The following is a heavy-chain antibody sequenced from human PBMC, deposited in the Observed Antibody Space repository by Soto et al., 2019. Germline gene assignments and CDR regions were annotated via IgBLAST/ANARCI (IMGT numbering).Heavy chain of an antibody. CDR1: GGTFSSYT. J-gene: IGHJ6*03. Sequence: QVQLVQSGAEVKKPGSSVKVSCKASGGTFSSYTISWVRQAPGQGLEWMGRIIPILGIANYAQKFKGRVTITADKSASTAYMELSSLRSEDTAVYYCARTAGDNYYYMDVWGKGTTVTVSS. CDR2: IIPILGIA. D-gene: IGHD4-17*01. CDR3: ARTAGDNYYYMDV. V-gene: IGHV1-69*02.